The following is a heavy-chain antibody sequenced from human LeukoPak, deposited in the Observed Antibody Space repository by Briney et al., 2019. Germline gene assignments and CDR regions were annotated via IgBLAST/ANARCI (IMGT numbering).Heavy chain of an antibody. V-gene: IGHV3-23*01. D-gene: IGHD4-11*01. CDR1: GFTFNTYA. CDR2: ISASGVTT. Sequence: GGSLRLSCATSGFTFNTYAMSCVRQAPGKGLEWVSGISASGVTTHYADSVKGRFTISRGNSKNTLYLQMNSLRVEDTAMYYCAKDPRGNYVAWLDPWGQGTLVTVSS. CDR3: AKDPRGNYVAWLDP. J-gene: IGHJ5*02.